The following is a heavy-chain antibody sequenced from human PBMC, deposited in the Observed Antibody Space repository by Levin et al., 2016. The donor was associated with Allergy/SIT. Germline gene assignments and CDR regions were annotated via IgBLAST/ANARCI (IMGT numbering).Heavy chain of an antibody. Sequence: ASVKVSCKASGYTFTSYYMHWVRQAPGQGLEWMGIINPSGGSTSYAQKFQGRVTMTRDTSTSTVYMELSSLRSEDTAVYYCARGYYSSSWYPYYYYYGMDVWGQGTTVTVSS. CDR2: INPSGGST. CDR3: ARGYYSSSWYPYYYYYGMDV. V-gene: IGHV1-46*01. CDR1: GYTFTSYY. D-gene: IGHD6-13*01. J-gene: IGHJ6*02.